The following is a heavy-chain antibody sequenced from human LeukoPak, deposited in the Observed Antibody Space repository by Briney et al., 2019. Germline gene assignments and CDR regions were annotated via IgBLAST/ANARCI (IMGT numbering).Heavy chain of an antibody. J-gene: IGHJ4*02. CDR1: GFTSRSYP. Sequence: GGSLRLSCAPSGFTSRSYPMSWVRQAPGKGLAWVSTISSGGTTYYADSVKGRFTISRDNSKNTLYLQMNSLRAEDTAIYYCAKDYIAVAALSGDFDYWGQGTLVTVSS. CDR2: ISSGGTT. CDR3: AKDYIAVAALSGDFDY. V-gene: IGHV3-23*01. D-gene: IGHD6-19*01.